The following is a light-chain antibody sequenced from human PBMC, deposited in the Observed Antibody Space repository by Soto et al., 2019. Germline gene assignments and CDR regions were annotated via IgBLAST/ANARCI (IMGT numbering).Light chain of an antibody. CDR3: QQYDILPIT. J-gene: IGKJ5*01. CDR1: QDINIY. CDR2: DAS. V-gene: IGKV1-33*01. Sequence: DIPITPFPCSLFALGGDRVTITCQATQDINIYLNWYQQKPGKAPNLLIYDASNLEIGVPSRFSGSGSGTHFTFTISSLQTEDIGTYYCQQYDILPITFGRGTRLEIK.